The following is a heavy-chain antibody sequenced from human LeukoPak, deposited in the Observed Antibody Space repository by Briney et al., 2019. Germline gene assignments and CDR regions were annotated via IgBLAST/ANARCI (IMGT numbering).Heavy chain of an antibody. D-gene: IGHD4-17*01. Sequence: GGSLRLSXAASGFTFSSYGMHWVRQAPGKGLEWVAFIRYDGSNKYYADSVKGRFAISRDNSKNTLYLQMNSLRAEDTAVYYCAKDPTVTGYYFDYWGQGTLVTVSS. V-gene: IGHV3-30*02. CDR1: GFTFSSYG. CDR2: IRYDGSNK. J-gene: IGHJ4*02. CDR3: AKDPTVTGYYFDY.